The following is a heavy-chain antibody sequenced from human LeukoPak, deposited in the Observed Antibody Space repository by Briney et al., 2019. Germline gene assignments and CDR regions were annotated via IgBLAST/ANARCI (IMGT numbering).Heavy chain of an antibody. V-gene: IGHV3-49*03. CDR3: TTSVFTGTWRGAFDI. Sequence: GGSLRLSCTASGFTFGDYAMSWFRQAPGKGLEWVGFIRSKAYGGTTEYAASVKGRFTISRDDSKSIAYLQMNSLKTEDTAVYYCTTSVFTGTWRGAFDIWGQGTMVTVSS. D-gene: IGHD1-1*01. CDR1: GFTFGDYA. CDR2: IRSKAYGGTT. J-gene: IGHJ3*02.